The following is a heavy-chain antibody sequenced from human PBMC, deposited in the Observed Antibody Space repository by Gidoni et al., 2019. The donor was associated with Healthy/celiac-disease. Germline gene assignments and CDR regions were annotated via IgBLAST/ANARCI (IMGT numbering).Heavy chain of an antibody. V-gene: IGHV3-48*01. Sequence: EVQLVESGGGLVQPGGSLRLSCAASGFTFSSYSMNWVRQAPGKGLEWVSYISSSSSTIYYADSVKGRFTISRDNAKNSLYLQMNSLRAEDTAVYYCARVGVGDYGDSSFDYWGQGTLVTVSS. J-gene: IGHJ4*02. CDR3: ARVGVGDYGDSSFDY. CDR1: GFTFSSYS. D-gene: IGHD4-17*01. CDR2: ISSSSSTI.